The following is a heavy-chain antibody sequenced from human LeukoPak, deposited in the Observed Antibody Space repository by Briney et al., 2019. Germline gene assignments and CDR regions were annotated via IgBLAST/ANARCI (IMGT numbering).Heavy chain of an antibody. V-gene: IGHV4-59*08. CDR1: GGSISSYY. CDR3: ARLLVVVPAALPDY. CDR2: VYYSGSA. Sequence: PSETLSLTCTVSGGSISSYYWSWIRQPPGKGLEWIGYVYYSGSAHYNPSLKSRVTISVDTSKSQFSLKLSSVTAADTAVYYCARLLVVVPAALPDYWGQGTLVTVSS. D-gene: IGHD2-2*01. J-gene: IGHJ4*02.